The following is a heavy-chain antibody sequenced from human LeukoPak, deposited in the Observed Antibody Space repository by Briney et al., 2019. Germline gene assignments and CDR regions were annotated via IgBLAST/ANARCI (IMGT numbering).Heavy chain of an antibody. Sequence: GGSLRLSCAASGFTFSSYAMHWVRQAPGKGLEWVAVISYDGSNKYYADPVKGRFTISRDNSKNTLYLQMNSLRAEDTAVYYCARAAGIVLMVYAHDYWGQGTLVTVSS. D-gene: IGHD2-8*01. V-gene: IGHV3-30-3*01. CDR1: GFTFSSYA. CDR2: ISYDGSNK. J-gene: IGHJ4*02. CDR3: ARAAGIVLMVYAHDY.